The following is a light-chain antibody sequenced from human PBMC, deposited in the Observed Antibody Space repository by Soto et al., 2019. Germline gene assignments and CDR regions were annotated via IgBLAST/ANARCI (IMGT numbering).Light chain of an antibody. J-gene: IGKJ1*01. CDR1: QSVSSSY. Sequence: ENVFTQSPGTLSLSPGEKDTLSCRASQSVSSSYLAWYQQKPGQAPRLLIYGASSRATGIPDRFSGSGSGTDFTLTISRLEPEDFAVYYCQQYGSSRTFGQGTKV. V-gene: IGKV3-20*01. CDR3: QQYGSSRT. CDR2: GAS.